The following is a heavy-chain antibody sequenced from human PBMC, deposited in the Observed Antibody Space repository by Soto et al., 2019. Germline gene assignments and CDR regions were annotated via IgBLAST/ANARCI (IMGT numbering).Heavy chain of an antibody. CDR1: GYSVSSSDYS. D-gene: IGHD2-15*01. Sequence: SETLSLTCSVSGYSVSSSDYSWAWIRQPPGKGLEWIGSMFYSGLTYYNPSLKSRVTLSVDTSKNHFSVRLNSVTAADTAVYYCAPLTVSLSGPYGIHVWGQGTTVTVS. J-gene: IGHJ6*02. CDR3: APLTVSLSGPYGIHV. CDR2: MFYSGLT. V-gene: IGHV4-39*01.